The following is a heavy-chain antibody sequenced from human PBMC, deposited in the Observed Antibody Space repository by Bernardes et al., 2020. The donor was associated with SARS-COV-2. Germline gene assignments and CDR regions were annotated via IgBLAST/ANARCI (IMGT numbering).Heavy chain of an antibody. D-gene: IGHD1-1*01. CDR3: ATAKWNTIDHSYYGMDV. CDR1: GYTFTSNC. J-gene: IGHJ6*02. CDR2: SSTYNGNT. V-gene: IGHV1-18*04. Sequence: ASVKVSCKASGYTFTSNCISWVRQAPGQGLEWMGWSSTYNGNTYYAQKLQGRVSMTTDTATSTAYMELRSLRSDDTAVYYCATAKWNTIDHSYYGMDVWGQGTTVTVS.